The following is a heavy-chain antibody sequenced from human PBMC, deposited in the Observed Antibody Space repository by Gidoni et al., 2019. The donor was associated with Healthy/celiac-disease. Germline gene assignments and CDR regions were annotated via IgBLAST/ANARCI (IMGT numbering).Heavy chain of an antibody. V-gene: IGHV4-59*01. J-gene: IGHJ6*02. CDR2: IYYSGST. D-gene: IGHD5-12*01. Sequence: QVQLQESGPGLVKPSETLSLTCTVSGGSSSSYYWSWIRQPPGKGLEWIGYIYYSGSTNYNPSLKSRVTISVDTSKNQFSLKLSSVTAADTAVYYCARDRDGDGYNFSYYYGMDVWGQGTTVTVSS. CDR1: GGSSSSYY. CDR3: ARDRDGDGYNFSYYYGMDV.